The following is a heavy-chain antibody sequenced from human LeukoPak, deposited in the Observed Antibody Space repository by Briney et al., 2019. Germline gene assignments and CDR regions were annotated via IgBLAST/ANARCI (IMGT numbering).Heavy chain of an antibody. J-gene: IGHJ3*02. CDR2: IYNSGST. CDR1: GGSISSYY. D-gene: IGHD2-15*01. CDR3: ARDGAVAATDAFDI. Sequence: SETLSLTCTVSGGSISSYYWSWIRQPAGKGLEWIGRIYNSGSTNYNPSLKSRVTMSIDTPKNQFSLKLTSVTAADTAVYCCARDGAVAATDAFDIWGQGAMVTVSS. V-gene: IGHV4-4*07.